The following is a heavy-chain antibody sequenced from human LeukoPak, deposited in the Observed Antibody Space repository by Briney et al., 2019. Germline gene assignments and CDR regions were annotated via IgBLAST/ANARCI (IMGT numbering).Heavy chain of an antibody. CDR3: ARGYYYYGSGSYYGY. CDR2: ISYDGGNK. D-gene: IGHD3-10*01. CDR1: GFTFSSYA. V-gene: IGHV3-30*14. Sequence: GGSLRLSCAASGFTFSSYAMHWVRQAPGKGLEWVAVISYDGGNKYYADSVKGRFTISRDNSKNTLYLQMNSLRAEDTAVYYCARGYYYYGSGSYYGYWGQGTLVTVSS. J-gene: IGHJ4*02.